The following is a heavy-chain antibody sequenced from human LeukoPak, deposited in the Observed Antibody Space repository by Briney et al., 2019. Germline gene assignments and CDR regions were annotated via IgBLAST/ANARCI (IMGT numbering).Heavy chain of an antibody. D-gene: IGHD4-17*01. CDR1: GGSISIYY. Sequence: SQTLSLTCTVSGGSISIYYWSWIRQPAGKGLEWIGRIYTSGSTNYNPSLKSRVTMSVDTSKNQFSLKLSSVTAADTAVYYCARGPTTVTGAFDYWGQGTLVTVSS. CDR2: IYTSGST. CDR3: ARGPTTVTGAFDY. V-gene: IGHV4-4*07. J-gene: IGHJ4*02.